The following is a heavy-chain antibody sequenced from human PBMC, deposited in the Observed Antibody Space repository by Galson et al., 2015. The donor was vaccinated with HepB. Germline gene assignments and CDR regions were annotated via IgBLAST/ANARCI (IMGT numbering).Heavy chain of an antibody. CDR3: ARDRHIVVVPAAGSHYYYGMDV. D-gene: IGHD2-2*01. V-gene: IGHV3-66*01. CDR2: IYSGGST. Sequence: SLRLSCAASGFTVSSNYMSWVRQAPGKGLEWVSVIYSGGSTYYADSVKGRFTISRDNSKNTLYLQMNSLRAEDTAVYYCARDRHIVVVPAAGSHYYYGMDVWGQGTTVTVSS. CDR1: GFTVSSNY. J-gene: IGHJ6*02.